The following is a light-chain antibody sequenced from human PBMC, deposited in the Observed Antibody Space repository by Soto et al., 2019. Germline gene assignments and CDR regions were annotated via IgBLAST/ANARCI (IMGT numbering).Light chain of an antibody. Sequence: DNQMTQSPSSLSASVGDRVTITCRASQGITNHLAWYQQKPGKVPHLLIFAASNLQSGVPSRFSGSRYGTDFTLTISDLQPEDVATYYCQTYYSGPPLFGPGTKLDIK. CDR1: QGITNH. CDR2: AAS. J-gene: IGKJ3*01. V-gene: IGKV1-27*01. CDR3: QTYYSGPPL.